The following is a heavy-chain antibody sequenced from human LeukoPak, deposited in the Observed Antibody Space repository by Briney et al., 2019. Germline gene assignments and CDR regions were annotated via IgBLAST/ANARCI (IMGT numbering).Heavy chain of an antibody. V-gene: IGHV3-7*01. CDR2: IKQDGSEK. J-gene: IGHJ6*03. CDR3: ARVVRTIFEGFHYMDV. Sequence: GGSLRLSCAASGFTFSSYWMSWVRQAPGKGLEWVANIKQDGSEKYYVDSVKGRFTISRDNAKNSLYLQMNSLRAEDTAVYYCARVVRTIFEGFHYMDVWGKGTTVTVSS. CDR1: GFTFSSYW. D-gene: IGHD3-3*01.